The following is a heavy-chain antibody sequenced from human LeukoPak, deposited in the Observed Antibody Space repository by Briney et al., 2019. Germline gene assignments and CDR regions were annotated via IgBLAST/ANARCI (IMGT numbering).Heavy chain of an antibody. CDR1: GVSISSSNW. CDR2: IYHRGDT. Sequence: QASGTLSLTCAVSGVSISSSNWWSWVRQPPGKGLEWIGEIYHRGDTIYNPSLKSRVTISVDKSKNQFSLKLSFVTAADTAIYYRATQGWLQSEYYFDHWGQGTLVTVSS. CDR3: ATQGWLQSEYYFDH. V-gene: IGHV4-4*02. D-gene: IGHD5-24*01. J-gene: IGHJ4*02.